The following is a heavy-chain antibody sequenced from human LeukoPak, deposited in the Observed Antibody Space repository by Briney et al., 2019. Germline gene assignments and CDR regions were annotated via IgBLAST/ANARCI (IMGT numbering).Heavy chain of an antibody. Sequence: GASGKVSSKASGSTFTSYGISWVRQAPGQGLGWMGWIGAYNGNTNYAQKLQGRVTMTTDTSTSTAYMELRRLRSDDTAVYYCARVPRVGYYYYGMDVWGQRTTVTVSS. J-gene: IGHJ6*02. V-gene: IGHV1-18*01. D-gene: IGHD2-2*01. CDR1: GSTFTSYG. CDR3: ARVPRVGYYYYGMDV. CDR2: IGAYNGNT.